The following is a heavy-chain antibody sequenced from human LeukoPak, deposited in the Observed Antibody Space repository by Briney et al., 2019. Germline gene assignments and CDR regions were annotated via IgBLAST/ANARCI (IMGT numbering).Heavy chain of an antibody. CDR1: GFSLGSYW. Sequence: GGSLRLSCTASGFSLGSYWMSWVRQAPGKGLEWVANINQDASRKYYAGSVTGRFSVSRDNAQNSLHLQMDSLRAEDTAVNYCVREGPNLFEYWGQGTLVTVSS. V-gene: IGHV3-7*03. J-gene: IGHJ4*02. D-gene: IGHD5-24*01. CDR2: INQDASRK. CDR3: VREGPNLFEY.